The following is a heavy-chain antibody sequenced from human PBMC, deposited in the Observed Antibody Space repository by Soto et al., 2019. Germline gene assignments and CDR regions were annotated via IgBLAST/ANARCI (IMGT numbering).Heavy chain of an antibody. CDR1: GETFTSYG. D-gene: IGHD2-21*01. J-gene: IGHJ5*02. Sequence: ASVKISCRASGETFTSYGISWVRQDTGQGLEWMGWISDYNGTKNYAKTLQGRVTITSATYTSTAYMELRSLRSDDTAVYYCERFNPHNNWFDPWGQGTLVTVSS. CDR3: ERFNPHNNWFDP. V-gene: IGHV1-18*04. CDR2: ISDYNGTK.